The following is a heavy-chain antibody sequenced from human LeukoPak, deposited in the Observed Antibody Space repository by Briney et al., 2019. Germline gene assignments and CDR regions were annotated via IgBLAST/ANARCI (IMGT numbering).Heavy chain of an antibody. CDR1: GFTFSNAW. J-gene: IGHJ4*02. V-gene: IGHV3-7*01. CDR2: IKQDGSEK. Sequence: AGGSLRLSCAASGFTFSNAWMSWVRQAPGKGLEWVANIKQDGSEKYYVDSVKGRFTISRDNAKNSLYLQMNSLRAEDTAVYYCARDNSYDSSGAQGNDYWGQGTLVTVSS. CDR3: ARDNSYDSSGAQGNDY. D-gene: IGHD3-22*01.